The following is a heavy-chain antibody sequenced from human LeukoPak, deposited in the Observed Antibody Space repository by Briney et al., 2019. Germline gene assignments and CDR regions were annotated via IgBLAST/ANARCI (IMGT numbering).Heavy chain of an antibody. CDR1: GFTVTNNY. CDR3: ARELGTREAFEI. J-gene: IGHJ3*02. D-gene: IGHD1-26*01. Sequence: GGSLRLSCAASGFTVTNNYMSWVRQAPGKGLEWVSVIYTGGSTCYADSVRGRFTISRDNSKNTLYLQMNSLRAEDTAVYYCARELGTREAFEIWGQGTMVTVSS. V-gene: IGHV3-53*01. CDR2: IYTGGST.